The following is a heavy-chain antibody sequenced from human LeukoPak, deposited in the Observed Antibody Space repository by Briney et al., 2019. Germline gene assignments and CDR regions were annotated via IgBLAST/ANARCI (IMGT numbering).Heavy chain of an antibody. CDR3: ARKQNHLSGTLRESFDC. CDR2: IGSSSTYI. D-gene: IGHD1-14*01. CDR1: GFTFSNYN. J-gene: IGHJ4*01. V-gene: IGHV3-21*01. Sequence: PGGSLRVSCAASGFTFSNYNMNWVRQAPGKGLEWVSSIGSSSTYIYYADSVKGRFTISRDNAKNSLYLQMDSLAAEDTAVYYFARKQNHLSGTLRESFDCWGQGNLV.